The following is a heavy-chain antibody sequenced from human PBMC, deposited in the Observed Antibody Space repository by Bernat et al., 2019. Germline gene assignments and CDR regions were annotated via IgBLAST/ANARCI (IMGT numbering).Heavy chain of an antibody. CDR1: GYTLTELS. V-gene: IGHV1-24*01. J-gene: IGHJ6*02. CDR3: ATVRYCSSTSCLHLYYYYGMDV. CDR2: FDPEDGET. Sequence: QVQLVQSGAEVKKPGASVKVSCKVSGYTLTELSMHWVRQAPGKGLEWMGGFDPEDGETIYEQKFQGRVTMTEDTSTDTAYMELSSLRSEDTAVYYCATVRYCSSTSCLHLYYYYGMDVWGQGTTVTVSS. D-gene: IGHD2-2*01.